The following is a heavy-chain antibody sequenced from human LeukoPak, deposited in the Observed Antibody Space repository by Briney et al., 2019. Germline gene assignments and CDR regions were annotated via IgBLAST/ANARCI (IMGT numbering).Heavy chain of an antibody. CDR2: ISWNSGRI. CDR1: GFTFDDYA. D-gene: IGHD3-16*01. CDR3: AKDFYRLGEFDAFDN. J-gene: IGHJ3*02. V-gene: IGHV3-9*01. Sequence: GGSLRLSCAASGFTFDDYAMYWVRQAPGKGLEWVSGISWNSGRIGYADSVKGRSTISRDNAKNSLYLQMNSLRVEDTALYYCAKDFYRLGEFDAFDNWGQGTMVTVSS.